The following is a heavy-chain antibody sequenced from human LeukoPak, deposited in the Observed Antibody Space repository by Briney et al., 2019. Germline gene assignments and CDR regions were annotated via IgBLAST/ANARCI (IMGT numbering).Heavy chain of an antibody. J-gene: IGHJ6*03. D-gene: IGHD4-17*01. V-gene: IGHV4-61*02. CDR1: GGSISSSSYY. Sequence: SETLSLTCTVSGGSISSSSYYWGWIRQPAGKGLEWIGRIYTSGSTNYSPSLKSRVTISVDTSKNQFSLKLNSVTAADTAVCYCARGRTVTTIGLYYSYYMDVWGKGTTVTVSS. CDR2: IYTSGST. CDR3: ARGRTVTTIGLYYSYYMDV.